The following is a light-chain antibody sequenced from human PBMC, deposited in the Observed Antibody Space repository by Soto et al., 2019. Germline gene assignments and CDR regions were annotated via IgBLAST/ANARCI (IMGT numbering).Light chain of an antibody. CDR2: DAS. V-gene: IGKV3-11*01. J-gene: IGKJ5*01. CDR1: QTVSISY. CDR3: QQRSHWHP. Sequence: EIVMTRSPATLSVSPGERATLSCRASQTVSISYLAWYQQKPGQAPRLLIYDASNRATGIPARFSGSGSGTDFTLTISSLEPEDFAVYYCQQRSHWHPFGQGTRLEI.